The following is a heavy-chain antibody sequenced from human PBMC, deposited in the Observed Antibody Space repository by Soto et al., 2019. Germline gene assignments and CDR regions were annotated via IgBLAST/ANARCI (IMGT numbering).Heavy chain of an antibody. CDR3: AKDGNWLDVFLDL. CDR1: GFTFSSYA. J-gene: IGHJ4*02. D-gene: IGHD6-19*01. V-gene: IGHV3-23*01. CDR2: ISSTSGRST. Sequence: GGSLRLSCAASGFTFSSYAMSWVRQAPGKGLEWVPAISSTSGRSTYHADSVRGRFTISRDNSKNTLYLHMTNLRAEDTAVYYCAKDGNWLDVFLDLWGQGTPVTVSS.